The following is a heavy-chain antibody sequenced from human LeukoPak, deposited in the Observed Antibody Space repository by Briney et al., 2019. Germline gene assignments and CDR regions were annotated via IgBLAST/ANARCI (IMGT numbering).Heavy chain of an antibody. Sequence: GGSLRLSCAASGFSFSTYWMHWVRQAPGKGLEWVSRINIDGSDTYYADSVKGRFTISRDNAKNTVYLHMNGLRAEDTAVYHCTRDLVGATSDFRGQGTLVTVSS. CDR1: GFSFSTYW. D-gene: IGHD1-26*01. J-gene: IGHJ4*02. V-gene: IGHV3-74*01. CDR2: INIDGSDT. CDR3: TRDLVGATSDF.